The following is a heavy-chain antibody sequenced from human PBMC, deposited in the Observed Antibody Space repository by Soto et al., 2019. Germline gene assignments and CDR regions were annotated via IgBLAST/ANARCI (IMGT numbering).Heavy chain of an antibody. Sequence: ASVKVSCKASGGTFSSYAISWVRQAPGQGLEWMGGIIPIFGTANYAQKFQGRVTITADKSTSTAYMEMSSLRSDDTAVYYCARDLAPDAFDIWGRGTLVTVSS. CDR3: ARDLAPDAFDI. J-gene: IGHJ3*02. CDR2: IIPIFGTA. V-gene: IGHV1-69*06. CDR1: GGTFSSYA.